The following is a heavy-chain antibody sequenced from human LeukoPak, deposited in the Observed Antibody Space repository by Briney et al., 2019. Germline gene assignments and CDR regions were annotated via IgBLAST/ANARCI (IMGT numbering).Heavy chain of an antibody. CDR2: IIPIVNMV. D-gene: IGHD5-24*01. CDR3: ARGDGYNGFRY. J-gene: IGHJ4*02. V-gene: IGHV1-69*02. Sequence: SVKVSCEASGGTFSDYSISWVRQAPGQGFQWMGRIIPIVNMVDYAKRFQGRVTIIADKSTSTAHMELSSLRSEDTAVYYCARGDGYNGFRYWGQGTLVTVSS. CDR1: GGTFSDYS.